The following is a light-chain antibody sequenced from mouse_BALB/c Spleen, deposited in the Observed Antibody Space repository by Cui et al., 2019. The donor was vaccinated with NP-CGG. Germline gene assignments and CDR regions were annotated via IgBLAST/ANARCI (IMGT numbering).Light chain of an antibody. J-gene: IGLJ1*01. V-gene: IGLV1*01. CDR2: GTN. Sequence: QAVVTKVSALTTSPGETVTLTCRSSTGAVTTSNYANWVQEKPDHLFTGLIGGTNNRAPGVPARFSGSLIGDKAALTITGAQTEDEAIYFCALWYSNHWVFGGGTELTVL. CDR1: TGAVTTSNY. CDR3: ALWYSNHWV.